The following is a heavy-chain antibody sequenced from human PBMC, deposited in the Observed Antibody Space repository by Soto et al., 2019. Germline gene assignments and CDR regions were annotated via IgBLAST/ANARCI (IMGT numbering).Heavy chain of an antibody. CDR2: IIPIFGTA. V-gene: IGHV1-69*12. CDR3: ARDRGPSSGYYPYWFDP. CDR1: GGNFSSYA. D-gene: IGHD3-22*01. J-gene: IGHJ5*02. Sequence: QVQLVQSGAEVKKPGSSVKVSCKASGGNFSSYAISWVRQAPGQGLEWMGEIIPIFGTANYAQKFQGRVTITADESTSTAYMEQSSLRSEDTAVYYCARDRGPSSGYYPYWFDPWGQGTLVTVSS.